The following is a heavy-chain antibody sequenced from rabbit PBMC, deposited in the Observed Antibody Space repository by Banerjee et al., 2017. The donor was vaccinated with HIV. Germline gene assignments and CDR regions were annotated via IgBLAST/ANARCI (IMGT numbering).Heavy chain of an antibody. Sequence: QSLEESGGDLVKPGASLTLTCTASGVSFSSSSYMCWVRQAPGKGLEWIACIDIGSSGFTYFATWAKGRFTCSKTSSTTVTLQMTRLTAADTATYFCARDTSSSFSSIGMDLRGQGTLVTVS. D-gene: IGHD1-1*01. CDR2: IDIGSSGFT. J-gene: IGHJ6*01. V-gene: IGHV1S40*01. CDR3: ARDTSSSFSSIGMDL. CDR1: GVSFSSSSY.